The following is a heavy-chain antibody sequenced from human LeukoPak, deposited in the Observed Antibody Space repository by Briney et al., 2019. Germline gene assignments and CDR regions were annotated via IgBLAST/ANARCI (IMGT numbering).Heavy chain of an antibody. J-gene: IGHJ4*02. CDR3: ARLRGGVQLWAD. D-gene: IGHD5-18*01. V-gene: IGHV4-39*01. CDR2: LLKSGTT. Sequence: SETLSLTCTVSGGSIGSSNYYWGWIRQSPGRGLEWIVTLLKSGTTYFNPTLQSRVTISVDTSKNQFSLKLTSVTAADTAVYYCARLRGGVQLWADWGQGTLVTVSS. CDR1: GGSIGSSNYY.